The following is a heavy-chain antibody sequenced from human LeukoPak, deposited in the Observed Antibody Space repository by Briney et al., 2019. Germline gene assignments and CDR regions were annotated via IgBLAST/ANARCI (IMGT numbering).Heavy chain of an antibody. D-gene: IGHD1-1*01. CDR2: INSNSGGT. J-gene: IGHJ4*02. CDR1: GYTFTGYY. Sequence: ASVKVSCKASGYTFTGYYMHWVRRAPEQGLEWMGWINSNSGGTNYAQKFQGGVTMTRDTSISTAYMELSSLRSDDTAVYYCVRQYNAYFDSWGQGTLVTVSS. V-gene: IGHV1-2*02. CDR3: VRQYNAYFDS.